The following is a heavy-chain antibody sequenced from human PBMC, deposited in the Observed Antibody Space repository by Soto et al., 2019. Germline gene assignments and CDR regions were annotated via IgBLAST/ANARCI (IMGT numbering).Heavy chain of an antibody. CDR2: VTPRNGDT. CDR1: GYTFTSYD. D-gene: IGHD3-10*01. V-gene: IGHV1-8*02. Sequence: QVQLVQSGAEMKKPGASVKVSCKASGYTFTSYDINWVRQAAGQGPEWMGSVTPRNGDTAFAQKYQGRVTVTSNTPMSTAYMELSSLRSDDTAVYYCARGGSYGARRNYLDYWGQGTLVTVSS. CDR3: ARGGSYGARRNYLDY. J-gene: IGHJ4*02.